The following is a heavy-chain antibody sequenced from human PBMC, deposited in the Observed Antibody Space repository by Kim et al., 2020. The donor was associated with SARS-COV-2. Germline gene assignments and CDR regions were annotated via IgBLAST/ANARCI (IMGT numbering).Heavy chain of an antibody. CDR3: AKGYNWNYFDY. D-gene: IGHD1-20*01. J-gene: IGHJ4*02. V-gene: IGHV3-23*01. Sequence: YTADPVKGRFPISRDKPKKTLYLKMNSLRAEETAVYYCAKGYNWNYFDYWGQGTLVTVSS.